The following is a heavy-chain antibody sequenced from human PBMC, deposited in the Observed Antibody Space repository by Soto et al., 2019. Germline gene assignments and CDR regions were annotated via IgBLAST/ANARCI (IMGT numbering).Heavy chain of an antibody. Sequence: SVKVSCKASGGTFSSYAISWVRQAPGQGLEWMGGIIPIFGTANYAQKFQGRVTITADESTSTAYMELSSLRSEDTAMYYCASLFFEWDRNWFDPWGQGTLVTVSS. CDR3: ASLFFEWDRNWFDP. D-gene: IGHD3-3*01. V-gene: IGHV1-69*13. CDR1: GGTFSSYA. CDR2: IIPIFGTA. J-gene: IGHJ5*02.